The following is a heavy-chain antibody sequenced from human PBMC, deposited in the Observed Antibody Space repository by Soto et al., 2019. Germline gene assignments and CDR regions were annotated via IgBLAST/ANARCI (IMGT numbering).Heavy chain of an antibody. D-gene: IGHD4-17*01. V-gene: IGHV3-30-3*01. Sequence: GGSLRLSCAASGFTFSSYAMHWVRQAPGKGLEWVAVISYDGSNKYYADSVKGRFTISRDNSKNTLYLQMNSLRAEDTAVYYCARPYPDDYGDFIIDYWGQGTLVTVSS. CDR1: GFTFSSYA. J-gene: IGHJ4*02. CDR2: ISYDGSNK. CDR3: ARPYPDDYGDFIIDY.